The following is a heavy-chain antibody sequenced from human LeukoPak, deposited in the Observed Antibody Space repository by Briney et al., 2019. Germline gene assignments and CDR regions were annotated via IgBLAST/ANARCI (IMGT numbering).Heavy chain of an antibody. CDR2: ISGSGGST. D-gene: IGHD3-10*01. CDR1: GFTFSSYA. Sequence: PGESLKISCAASGFTFSSYAMSWVRQAPGKGLEWVSAISGSGGSTYYADSVKGRFTISRDNSKNTLYLQMNSLRAEDTAVYYCAKDVGLLLWFGDVGYFDYWGQGTLVTVSS. J-gene: IGHJ4*02. CDR3: AKDVGLLLWFGDVGYFDY. V-gene: IGHV3-23*01.